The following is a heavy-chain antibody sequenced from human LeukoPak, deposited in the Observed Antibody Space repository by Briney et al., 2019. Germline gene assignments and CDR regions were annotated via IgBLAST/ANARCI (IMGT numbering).Heavy chain of an antibody. CDR1: GFTFSSYA. J-gene: IGHJ6*02. D-gene: IGHD3-10*01. V-gene: IGHV3-30-3*01. CDR3: ARDLDSYGSGSYPSGMDV. Sequence: AGGSLRLSCAASGFTFSSYAMHWVRQAPGKGLEWVAVISYDGSNKYYADSVKGRFTISRDNSKNTLYLQMNSLRAEDTAVYYCARDLDSYGSGSYPSGMDVWGQGTTVTVSS. CDR2: ISYDGSNK.